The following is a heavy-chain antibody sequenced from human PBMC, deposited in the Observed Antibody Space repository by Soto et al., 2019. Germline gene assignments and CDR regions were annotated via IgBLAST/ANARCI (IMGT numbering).Heavy chain of an antibody. CDR1: GGSINSGNCY. CDR3: ARRRCTTTTCFDP. V-gene: IGHV4-31*03. J-gene: IGHJ5*02. Sequence: SETLSLTCSVSGGSINSGNCYWSWIRQHPGKGLEWIGYISYSGSAHYNPSLRSRVFISVDTSRNQFSLKLSSVTAADTAVYYCARRRCTTTTCFDPWGQGTLVTVS. CDR2: ISYSGSA. D-gene: IGHD2-2*01.